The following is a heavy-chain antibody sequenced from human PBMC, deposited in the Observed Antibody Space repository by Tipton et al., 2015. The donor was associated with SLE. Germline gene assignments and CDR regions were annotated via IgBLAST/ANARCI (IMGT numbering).Heavy chain of an antibody. CDR3: ARGRGSSSSGHY. D-gene: IGHD6-6*01. CDR2: IYYSGSI. V-gene: IGHV4-59*01. Sequence: TLSLTCTVSGGSISSYYWSWIRQPPGKGLEWIGYIYYSGSINYNPSLKSRVTISVDTSKNQFSLKLSSVTAADTAVYYCARGRGSSSSGHYWGQGTLVTVSS. J-gene: IGHJ4*02. CDR1: GGSISSYY.